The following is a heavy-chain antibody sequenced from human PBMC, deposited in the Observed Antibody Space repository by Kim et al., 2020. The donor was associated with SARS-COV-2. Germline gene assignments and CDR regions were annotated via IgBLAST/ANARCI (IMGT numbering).Heavy chain of an antibody. J-gene: IGHJ4*02. CDR3: ARTDLGVTVDY. CDR1: GGSISSSSYY. Sequence: SETLSLTCTVSGGSISSSSYYWGWIRQPPGKGLEWIGSIYYSGSTYYNPSLKSRVTISVDTSKNQFSLKLSSVTAADTAVYYCARTDLGVTVDYWGQGTLVTVSS. CDR2: IYYSGST. D-gene: IGHD3-16*01. V-gene: IGHV4-39*07.